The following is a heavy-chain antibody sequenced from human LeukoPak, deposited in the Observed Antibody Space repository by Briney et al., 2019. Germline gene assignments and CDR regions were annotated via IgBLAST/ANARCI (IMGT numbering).Heavy chain of an antibody. J-gene: IGHJ4*02. CDR1: GFTFSSYS. V-gene: IGHV3-21*01. CDR2: ISSSSSYI. CDR3: ARVRYPGY. Sequence: GGSLRLSCAASGFTFSSYSMNWVRQAPGKGLEWVSSISSSSSYIHYADSVKGRFTISRDNAKNSLYVQMNSLRAEDTAVYYCARVRYPGYWGQGTLVTVSS. D-gene: IGHD3-16*02.